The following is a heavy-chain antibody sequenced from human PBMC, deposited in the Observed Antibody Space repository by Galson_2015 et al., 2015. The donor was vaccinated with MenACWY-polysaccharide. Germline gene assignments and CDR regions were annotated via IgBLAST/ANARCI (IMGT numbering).Heavy chain of an antibody. V-gene: IGHV1-18*04. CDR3: ARSSTIADY. Sequence: SVKVSCKASGYSFSTYGISWVRQAPGQGLEWMGWISTYNGDTHYVPKFEGRVTMTTDTSTSTAHMELRSLKSNDTAIYYCARSSTIADYWGQGILVTVSS. CDR2: ISTYNGDT. D-gene: IGHD4/OR15-4a*01. J-gene: IGHJ4*02. CDR1: GYSFSTYG.